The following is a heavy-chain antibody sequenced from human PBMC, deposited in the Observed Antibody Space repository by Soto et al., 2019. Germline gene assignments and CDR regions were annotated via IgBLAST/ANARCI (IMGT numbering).Heavy chain of an antibody. V-gene: IGHV4-31*03. CDR3: ARDSGMITFGGVIGQFDY. J-gene: IGHJ4*02. CDR1: GGSISSGGYY. D-gene: IGHD3-16*02. Sequence: TLSLTCTVSGGSISSGGYYWSWIRQHPGKGLEWIGYIYYSGSTYYNPSLKSRVTISVDTSKNQFSLKLSSVTAADTAVYYCARDSGMITFGGVIGQFDYWGQGTLVTVSS. CDR2: IYYSGST.